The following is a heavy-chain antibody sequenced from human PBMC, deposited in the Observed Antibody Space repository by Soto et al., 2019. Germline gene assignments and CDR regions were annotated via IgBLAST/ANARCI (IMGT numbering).Heavy chain of an antibody. Sequence: QVQLQESGPGLVKPSGTLSLTCAVSGGSISSSNWWSWVRQPPGKGLEWIGEIYHSGSTNYNPSLQRRVTISVDKSKNQFSLKLSSVTAADTAVYYCARCSPSGGSYTPLDYWGQGTLVTVSS. D-gene: IGHD1-26*01. V-gene: IGHV4-4*02. CDR3: ARCSPSGGSYTPLDY. CDR2: IYHSGST. CDR1: GGSISSSNW. J-gene: IGHJ4*02.